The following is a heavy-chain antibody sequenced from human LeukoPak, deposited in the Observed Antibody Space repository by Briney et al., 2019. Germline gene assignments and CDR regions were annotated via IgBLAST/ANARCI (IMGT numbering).Heavy chain of an antibody. CDR3: ARELRWFDP. J-gene: IGHJ5*02. CDR1: GGSFSGYY. D-gene: IGHD1-7*01. CDR2: ILHTGST. Sequence: SETLSLTCAVYGGSFSGYYWNWIRQPTGRGLEWIGEILHTGSTNYNPSLKSRVSISIDTSKNQFSLKLSSVTAADTAVHYCARELRWFDPWGQGSLVTVSS. V-gene: IGHV4-34*12.